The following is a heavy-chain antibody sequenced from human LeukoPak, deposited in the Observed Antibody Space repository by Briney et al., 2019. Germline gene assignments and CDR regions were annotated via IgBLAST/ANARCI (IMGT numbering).Heavy chain of an antibody. J-gene: IGHJ4*02. CDR2: ISYDGSNK. CDR1: EFTFSSYG. CDR3: AVEYSSSSPVY. V-gene: IGHV3-30*03. D-gene: IGHD6-6*01. Sequence: GGSLRLSCAASEFTFSSYGMHWVRQAPGKGLEWVAVISYDGSNKYYADSVKGRFTISRDNSKNTLYLQMNSLRAEDTAVYYCAVEYSSSSPVYWGQGTLVTVSS.